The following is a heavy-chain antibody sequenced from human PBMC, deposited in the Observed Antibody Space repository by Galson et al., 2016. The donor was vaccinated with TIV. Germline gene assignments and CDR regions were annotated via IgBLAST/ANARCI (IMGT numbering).Heavy chain of an antibody. CDR2: INAGNGNT. V-gene: IGHV1-3*01. CDR3: ARPPYCGGDCYKYDN. Sequence: SVKVSCKASGYTFNIYAMHWVRQAPGQRLEWMGWINAGNGNTKYSQKFQGRVIISSDTSASTAYMELSSLRSEDTAVYYCARPPYCGGDCYKYDNWGQGTLVTVSP. J-gene: IGHJ4*02. CDR1: GYTFNIYA. D-gene: IGHD2-21*01.